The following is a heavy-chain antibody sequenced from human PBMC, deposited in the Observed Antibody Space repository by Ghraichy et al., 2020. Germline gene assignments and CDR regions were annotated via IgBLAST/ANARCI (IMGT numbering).Heavy chain of an antibody. CDR1: GFTFDDYA. V-gene: IGHV3-9*01. J-gene: IGHJ6*03. Sequence: GGSLRLSCAASGFTFDDYAMHWVRQAPGKGLEWVSGISWNSGSIGYADSVKGRFTISRDNAKNSLYLQMNSLRAEDTALYYCAKGMVQYYYMDVWGKGTTVTVSS. CDR3: AKGMVQYYYMDV. CDR2: ISWNSGSI. D-gene: IGHD3-10*01.